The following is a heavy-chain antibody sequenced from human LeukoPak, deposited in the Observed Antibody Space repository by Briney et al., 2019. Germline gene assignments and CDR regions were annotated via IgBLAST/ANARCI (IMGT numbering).Heavy chain of an antibody. CDR1: GFSVNSNY. V-gene: IGHV3-53*01. Sequence: GGSLRLSCAASGFSVNSNYMSWVRQAPGKGLEWVSVIYSGGTTYYADSVKGRFTISRDKSKNTLYLRMNSLRAEDTAFYYCARGGSGSPLDYWGQGTLVTDSS. CDR2: IYSGGTT. D-gene: IGHD3-10*01. CDR3: ARGGSGSPLDY. J-gene: IGHJ4*02.